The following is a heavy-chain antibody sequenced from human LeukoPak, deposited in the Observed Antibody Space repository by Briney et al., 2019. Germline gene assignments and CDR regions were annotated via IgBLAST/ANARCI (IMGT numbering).Heavy chain of an antibody. Sequence: GGSLRLSCAASGFTFSNAWMSWVRQAPGKGLEWVGRIKSKTDGGTTDYAAPVKGRFTISRDDSKNTLYLQMNSLKTEDTAVYYCTTEVWIVVVITTYLVDYWGQGTLVTVSS. CDR3: TTEVWIVVVITTYLVDY. CDR1: GFTFSNAW. D-gene: IGHD3-22*01. V-gene: IGHV3-15*01. CDR2: IKSKTDGGTT. J-gene: IGHJ4*02.